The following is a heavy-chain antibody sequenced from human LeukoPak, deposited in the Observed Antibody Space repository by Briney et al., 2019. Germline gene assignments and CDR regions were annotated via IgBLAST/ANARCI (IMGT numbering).Heavy chain of an antibody. Sequence: SETLSLTCTVSGGSISSYYWSWIRQPAGKGPEWIGRIYTSGSTNYNPSLKSRVTISVDKSKNQFSLKLSSVTAADTAVYYCAREQNYMVRGVNDAFDIWGQGTMVTVSS. J-gene: IGHJ3*02. V-gene: IGHV4-4*07. CDR1: GGSISSYY. CDR3: AREQNYMVRGVNDAFDI. CDR2: IYTSGST. D-gene: IGHD3-10*01.